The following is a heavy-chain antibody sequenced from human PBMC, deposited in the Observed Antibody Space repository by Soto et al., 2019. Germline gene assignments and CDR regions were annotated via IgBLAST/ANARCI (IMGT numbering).Heavy chain of an antibody. D-gene: IGHD3-22*01. CDR2: NRSNT. Sequence: NRSNTGYAQKFQGRVTMTRNTSISTAYMELSSLRSEDTAVYYCARGEGRVWNYYDSSGYRNNDYWGQGTLVTVST. J-gene: IGHJ4*02. CDR3: ARGEGRVWNYYDSSGYRNNDY. V-gene: IGHV1-8*01.